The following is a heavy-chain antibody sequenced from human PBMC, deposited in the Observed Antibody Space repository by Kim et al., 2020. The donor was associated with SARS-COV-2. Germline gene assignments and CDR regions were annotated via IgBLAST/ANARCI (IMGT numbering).Heavy chain of an antibody. Sequence: GGSLRLSCAASGFTVSSNYMSWVRQAPGKGLEWVSVIYPGGTTYYADSVKGRFTISRDNSKNTLYLQMNSLRGEDTAVYYCARHITRPPAADYYGMDVWGQGTTVTVSS. D-gene: IGHD2-2*01. V-gene: IGHV3-66*02. CDR3: ARHITRPPAADYYGMDV. J-gene: IGHJ6*02. CDR2: IYPGGTT. CDR1: GFTVSSNY.